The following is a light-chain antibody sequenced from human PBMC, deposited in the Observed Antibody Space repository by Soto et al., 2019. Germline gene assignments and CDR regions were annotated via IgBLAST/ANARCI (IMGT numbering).Light chain of an antibody. V-gene: IGLV4-69*01. CDR3: QTWGTGIHV. Sequence: QSVLTQSPSASASLGASVKLTCTLSSGHSSYAIAWHKQQPEKGPRYLMKLNSDGSHSKGDGIPDRFSGSSSGAERYLIISSLQSEDEADYYCQTWGTGIHVFGTGTKVTVL. CDR1: SGHSSYA. CDR2: LNSDGSH. J-gene: IGLJ1*01.